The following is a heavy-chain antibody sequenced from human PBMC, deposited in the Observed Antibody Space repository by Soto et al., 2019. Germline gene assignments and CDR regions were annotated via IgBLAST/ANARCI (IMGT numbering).Heavy chain of an antibody. J-gene: IGHJ3*02. V-gene: IGHV1-2*04. Sequence: XSVKGCCXHSGSTFTCYYMDLVRQAPGQGLEWMGWIKPNSGGTNYAQKFQGWVTMTRDTSISTAYMELSRLRSDDTAVYYCERARDYDFLDIWGQGTMVTVSS. CDR2: IKPNSGGT. CDR1: GSTFTCYY. CDR3: ERARDYDFLDI. D-gene: IGHD3-3*01.